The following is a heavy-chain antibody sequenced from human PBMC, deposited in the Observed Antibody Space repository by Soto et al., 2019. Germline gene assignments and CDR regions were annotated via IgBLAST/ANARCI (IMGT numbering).Heavy chain of an antibody. CDR2: IDGSGGIT. CDR1: GFTFGTTD. J-gene: IGHJ5*02. CDR3: VKNSGWFNA. V-gene: IGHV3-23*01. Sequence: QLLQSGGGLVQPGGSLTLSCAASGFTFGTTDMSWVRQAPGEGLEWVSTIDGSGGITYYADSVKGRFTISRDNSRNPVYLQINILRGYDTALYYCVKNSGWFNAWGQGALVTVSS. D-gene: IGHD3-10*01.